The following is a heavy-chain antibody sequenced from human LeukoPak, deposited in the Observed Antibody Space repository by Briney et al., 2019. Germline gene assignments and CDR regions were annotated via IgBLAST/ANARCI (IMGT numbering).Heavy chain of an antibody. Sequence: GGSLRLSCAASGFTFSSYSMNWVRQAPGKGLEWISYITSSSSSIRYADSVKGRFTVSRDNAKNSVYLQMNSLRDEDAAVYYCARHYYGSGSVDYWGQGTLVTVSS. CDR2: ITSSSSSI. J-gene: IGHJ4*02. CDR3: ARHYYGSGSVDY. CDR1: GFTFSSYS. D-gene: IGHD3-10*01. V-gene: IGHV3-48*02.